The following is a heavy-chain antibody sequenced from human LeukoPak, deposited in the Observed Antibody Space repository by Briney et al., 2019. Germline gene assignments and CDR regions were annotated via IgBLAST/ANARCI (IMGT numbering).Heavy chain of an antibody. CDR1: GYTFTGYY. V-gene: IGHV1-2*02. CDR2: INPNSGGT. Sequence: ASVKVSCKASGYTFTGYYMHWVRQAPGQGLEWMGWINPNSGGTNYAQKFQGRVTMTRDTSISTAYMELSRLRSDDTAVYYCARERFVFISGYYRLPHYWGQGTLVTVSS. D-gene: IGHD3-22*01. CDR3: ARERFVFISGYYRLPHY. J-gene: IGHJ4*02.